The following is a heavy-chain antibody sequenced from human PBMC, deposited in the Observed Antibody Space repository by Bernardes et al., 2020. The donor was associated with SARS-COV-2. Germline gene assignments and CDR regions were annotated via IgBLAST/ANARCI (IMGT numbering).Heavy chain of an antibody. J-gene: IGHJ5*02. CDR2: DYYNGNT. D-gene: IGHD6-13*01. V-gene: IGHV4-39*01. CDR3: ASGTDTGAAGPEGWFDP. Sequence: SETLSLTCTVSGASLSTDDYYWGWIRQTKGQELEWIASDYYNGNTYYNPSLKSRVTISRGPSAIQFSLKMTSVTAADTGIYFCASGTDTGAAGPEGWFDPWGQGTLVNVSS. CDR1: GASLSTDDYY.